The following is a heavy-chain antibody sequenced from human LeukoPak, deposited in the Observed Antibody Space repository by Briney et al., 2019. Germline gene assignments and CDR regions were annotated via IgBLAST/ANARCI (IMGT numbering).Heavy chain of an antibody. D-gene: IGHD5-18*01. CDR3: ARTLFDTAQSPFDP. CDR2: INPNSGGT. V-gene: IGHV1-2*02. J-gene: IGHJ5*02. Sequence: ASVKVSCKASGYTFTGYYMHWVRQAPGQGLEWMGWINPNSGGTNYAQKFQGRVTMTTDTSTSTAYMELRSLRSDDTAVYYCARTLFDTAQSPFDPWGQGTLVTVSS. CDR1: GYTFTGYY.